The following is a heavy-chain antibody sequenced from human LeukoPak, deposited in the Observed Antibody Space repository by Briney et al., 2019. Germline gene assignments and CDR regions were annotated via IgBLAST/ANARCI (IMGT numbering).Heavy chain of an antibody. J-gene: IGHJ4*02. V-gene: IGHV3-23*01. Sequence: GGSLRLSCAASGFTLRHFAMNWVRQAPGKGLEWVSSIASDGDTFYAGSVKGRFTISSDSAKNTLYLEMSGLRAEDTAMYFCAKGEAAAAGGFDYWGQGALVTVSS. CDR1: GFTLRHFA. CDR2: IASDGDT. CDR3: AKGEAAAAGGFDY. D-gene: IGHD6-13*01.